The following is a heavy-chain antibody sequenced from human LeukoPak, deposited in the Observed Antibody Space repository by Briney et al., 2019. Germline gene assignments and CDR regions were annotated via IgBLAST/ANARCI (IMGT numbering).Heavy chain of an antibody. CDR2: ISASGGST. CDR3: ARATLSGIDGLFDY. CDR1: GFTFSSSA. Sequence: GGSLRLSCAASGFTFSSSATSWVRQVPGKGLEWVSGISASGGSTSYADSVKGRFTISRDNSKNTLYLQMNSLRAEDTAVYYCARATLSGIDGLFDYWGQGTLVTVPS. V-gene: IGHV3-23*01. J-gene: IGHJ4*02. D-gene: IGHD1-26*01.